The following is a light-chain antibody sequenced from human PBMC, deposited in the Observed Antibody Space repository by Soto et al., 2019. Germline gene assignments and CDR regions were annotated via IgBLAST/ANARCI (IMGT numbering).Light chain of an antibody. CDR1: SGDIGSYNR. CDR2: EVT. V-gene: IGLV2-14*01. CDR3: SSYTTRTTLYV. Sequence: QSALTQPASVSGSPGQSITISCTGTSGDIGSYNRVSWYQQHPGKAPKLIIYEVTDRPSGVSNRFSGSKSGNTASLTISGLQAEDEAEYYCSSYTTRTTLYVFGTGTKVTVL. J-gene: IGLJ1*01.